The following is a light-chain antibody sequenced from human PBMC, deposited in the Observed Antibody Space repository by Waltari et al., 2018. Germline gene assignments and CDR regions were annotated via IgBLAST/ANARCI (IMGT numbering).Light chain of an antibody. V-gene: IGLV1-51*02. CDR3: GTWDSSLSGAV. CDR2: ENT. Sequence: QSVLTQPPSVSAAPGQRVTISCSGGSSNIGNNSVSWYRQFPGTAPKLLIYENTDRPSGIPGRFSGSKSGTSATLDITGLQAGDEADYYCGTWDSSLSGAVFGGGTHLTVL. J-gene: IGLJ7*01. CDR1: SSNIGNNS.